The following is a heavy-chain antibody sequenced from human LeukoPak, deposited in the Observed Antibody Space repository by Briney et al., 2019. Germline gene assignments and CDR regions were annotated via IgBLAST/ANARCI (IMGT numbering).Heavy chain of an antibody. D-gene: IGHD1-20*01. J-gene: IGHJ4*02. CDR2: IYYSGST. CDR1: GGSISSYY. Sequence: SGTLSLTCTVSGGSISSYYLSWIRQPPGKGLEWIGYIYYSGSTNYNPSLKSRVTISVDASKNQFSLKLSSVTAADTAVYYCARGWSDNWNDGSLYDYWGQGTLVTVSS. CDR3: ARGWSDNWNDGSLYDY. V-gene: IGHV4-59*01.